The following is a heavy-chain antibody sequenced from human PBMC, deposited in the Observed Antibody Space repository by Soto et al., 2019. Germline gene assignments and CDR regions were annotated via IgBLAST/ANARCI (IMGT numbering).Heavy chain of an antibody. CDR1: GGSFSGYY. CDR3: AIFRYFDWFTNYGMDV. Sequence: PSETLSLTCAVYGGSFSGYYWSWIRQPPGKGLEWIGEINHSGSTNYNPSLKSRVTISVDTSKNQFSLKLSSVTAADTAVYYCAIFRYFDWFTNYGMDVWGQGTTVT. J-gene: IGHJ6*02. D-gene: IGHD3-9*01. CDR2: INHSGST. V-gene: IGHV4-34*01.